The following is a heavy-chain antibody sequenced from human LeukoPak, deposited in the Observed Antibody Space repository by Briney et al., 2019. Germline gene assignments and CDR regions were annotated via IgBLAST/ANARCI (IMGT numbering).Heavy chain of an antibody. CDR1: GGTFSSYA. J-gene: IGHJ3*02. CDR2: IIPIFGTA. CDR3: ARVASGYSYGYGAFDI. V-gene: IGHV1-69*06. Sequence: SVKVSCKASGGTFSSYAISWVRQAPGQGLEWMGGIIPIFGTANYAQKFQGRVTITADKSTSTAYMELSSLRSEDTAVYYCARVASGYSYGYGAFDIWGQGTMVTVSS. D-gene: IGHD5-18*01.